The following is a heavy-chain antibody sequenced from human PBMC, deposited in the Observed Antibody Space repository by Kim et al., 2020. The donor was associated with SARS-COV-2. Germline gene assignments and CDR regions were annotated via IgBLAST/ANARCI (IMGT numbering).Heavy chain of an antibody. CDR3: ARGHITIFGVVTPWFDP. J-gene: IGHJ5*02. V-gene: IGHV3-74*01. D-gene: IGHD3-3*01. Sequence: KGRFTISRDNAKNTLYLQMNRRRAEDTAVYYCARGHITIFGVVTPWFDPWGQGTLVTVSS.